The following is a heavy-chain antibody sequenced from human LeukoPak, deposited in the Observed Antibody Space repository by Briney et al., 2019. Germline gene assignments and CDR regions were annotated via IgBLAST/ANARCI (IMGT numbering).Heavy chain of an antibody. D-gene: IGHD2-15*01. CDR2: ISGSGGST. CDR3: AKDRALRGGPYYYYMDV. V-gene: IGHV3-23*01. CDR1: GFSFSTYN. J-gene: IGHJ6*03. Sequence: GGSLRLSCAASGFSFSTYNMSWVRQAPGKGLEWVSAISGSGGSTYYADSVKGRFTISRDNSKNTLYLQMNSLRAEDTAVYYCAKDRALRGGPYYYYMDVWGKGTTVTVSS.